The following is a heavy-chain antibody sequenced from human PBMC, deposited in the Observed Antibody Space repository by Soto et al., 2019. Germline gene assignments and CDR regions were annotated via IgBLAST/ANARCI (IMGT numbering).Heavy chain of an antibody. CDR3: ARGHSYAQDYFDY. J-gene: IGHJ4*02. D-gene: IGHD5-18*01. Sequence: ASVKVSCKASGFTFTSSAMQWVRQARGQRLEWIGWIVVGSGNTNYAQKFQGRVTITADESTSTAYMELSSLRSEDTAAYYCARGHSYAQDYFDYWGQGTQVTV. CDR1: GFTFTSSA. CDR2: IVVGSGNT. V-gene: IGHV1-58*02.